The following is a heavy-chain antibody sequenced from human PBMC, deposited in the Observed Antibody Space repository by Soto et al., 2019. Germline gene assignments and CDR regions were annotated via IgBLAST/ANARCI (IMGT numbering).Heavy chain of an antibody. CDR2: ISSSSSYI. CDR1: GFTFSSYS. Sequence: GGSLRLSCAASGFTFSSYSMNWVRQAPGKGLEWVSSISSSSSYIYYAGSVKGRFTISRDNAKNSLYLQMNSLRAEDTAVYYCARDLIIVVGALQVGGQGTLVTVSS. CDR3: ARDLIIVVGALQV. V-gene: IGHV3-21*01. J-gene: IGHJ4*02. D-gene: IGHD1-26*01.